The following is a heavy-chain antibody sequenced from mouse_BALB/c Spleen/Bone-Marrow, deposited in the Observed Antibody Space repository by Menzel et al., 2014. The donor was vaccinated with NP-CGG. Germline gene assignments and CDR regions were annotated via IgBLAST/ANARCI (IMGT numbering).Heavy chain of an antibody. CDR2: INPDSSTI. V-gene: IGHV4-1*02. J-gene: IGHJ4*01. CDR3: ARLGYYGVMAY. Sequence: EVQVVESGGGLVQPGRSLKLSCAASGFDFSGYWMSWVRQAPGKGLEWIGEINPDSSTINYTPSLKDKFIISRDNAKNTLYLQMSKVRSEDTALYYCARLGYYGVMAYWDQGTSVTVSS. D-gene: IGHD1-1*01. CDR1: GFDFSGYW.